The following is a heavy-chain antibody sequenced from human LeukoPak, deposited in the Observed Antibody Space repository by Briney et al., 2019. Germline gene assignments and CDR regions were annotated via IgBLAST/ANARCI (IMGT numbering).Heavy chain of an antibody. CDR1: GFSFSSYE. V-gene: IGHV3-48*01. Sequence: GGSLRLSCAASGFSFSSYEMNWVRQAPGKGLEWVSYISSSSSTIYYADSVKGRFTISRDNAKNSLYLQMNSLRAEDTAVYYCARPPLGDTAYFDYWGQGTLVTVSS. D-gene: IGHD5-18*01. CDR2: ISSSSSTI. J-gene: IGHJ4*02. CDR3: ARPPLGDTAYFDY.